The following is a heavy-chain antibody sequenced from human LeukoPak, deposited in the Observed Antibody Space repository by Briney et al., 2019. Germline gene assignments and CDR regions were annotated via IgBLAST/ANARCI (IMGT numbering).Heavy chain of an antibody. V-gene: IGHV3-30*02. CDR2: IRYDGSNK. Sequence: GGSLRLSCAASGFTFSSYGMHWVRQAPGKGLEWVAFIRYDGSNKYYADSVKGRFTISRDNSKNTLYLHVNSLRPEDTAVYYCAKGSGYEAKYYYYYMDVWGKGTTVTISS. CDR1: GFTFSSYG. CDR3: AKGSGYEAKYYYYYMDV. J-gene: IGHJ6*03. D-gene: IGHD5-12*01.